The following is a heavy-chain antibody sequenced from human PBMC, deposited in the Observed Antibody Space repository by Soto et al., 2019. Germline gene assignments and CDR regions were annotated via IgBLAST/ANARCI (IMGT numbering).Heavy chain of an antibody. Sequence: SETLSLTCTVSGGSISSYYWSWIRQPPGKGLEWIGYIYYSGSTNYNPSLKSRVTISVDTSKNQFSLKLSSVTAADTAVYYCARDTASTVFDYWGQGTLVTVSS. CDR3: ARDTASTVFDY. J-gene: IGHJ4*02. CDR1: GGSISSYY. D-gene: IGHD5-18*01. CDR2: IYYSGST. V-gene: IGHV4-59*01.